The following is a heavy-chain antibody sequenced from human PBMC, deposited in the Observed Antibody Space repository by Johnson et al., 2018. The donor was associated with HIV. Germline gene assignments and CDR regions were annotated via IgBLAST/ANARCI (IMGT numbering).Heavy chain of an antibody. V-gene: IGHV3-33*01. CDR2: IRYDGSNT. CDR3: AREGAWEVRPGAFDI. Sequence: QVQLVESGGGVVQPGRSLRLSCAASGFTFSSYGMHWVRQAPGKGLEWVAVIRYDGSNTHYADSVKGRFTISRDNSKNTLYLQMSSLRAEDTAVYHCAREGAWEVRPGAFDIWGQGTTVTVSS. CDR1: GFTFSSYG. D-gene: IGHD1-26*01. J-gene: IGHJ3*02.